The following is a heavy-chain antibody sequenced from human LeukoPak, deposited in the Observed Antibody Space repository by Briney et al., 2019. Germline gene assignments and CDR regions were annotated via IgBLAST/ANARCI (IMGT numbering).Heavy chain of an antibody. J-gene: IGHJ1*01. V-gene: IGHV3-15*01. Sequence: KPGGSLRLSCAASGFTFSDYYMSWVRQAPGKGLEWVGRIKSKTDGGTTDYAAPVKGRFTISRDDSKNTLYLQMNSLKTEDTAVYYCTADIVVVPAAIGEYFQHWGQGTLVTVSS. D-gene: IGHD2-2*01. CDR3: TADIVVVPAAIGEYFQH. CDR2: IKSKTDGGTT. CDR1: GFTFSDYY.